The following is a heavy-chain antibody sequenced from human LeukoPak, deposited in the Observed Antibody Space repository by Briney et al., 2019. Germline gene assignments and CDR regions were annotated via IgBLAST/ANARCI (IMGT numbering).Heavy chain of an antibody. Sequence: GGSLRLSCAASGFMFNSYVMSWVRQPPGKGLEWVSVLYSGGNTYYAESVKGRFTISRDNSKKTLFLQMNTLRPEDTAVYYCARVGPPGNQGYFDYWGQGTLVTVSS. D-gene: IGHD1-14*01. CDR2: LYSGGNT. CDR3: ARVGPPGNQGYFDY. CDR1: GFMFNSYV. V-gene: IGHV3-53*01. J-gene: IGHJ4*02.